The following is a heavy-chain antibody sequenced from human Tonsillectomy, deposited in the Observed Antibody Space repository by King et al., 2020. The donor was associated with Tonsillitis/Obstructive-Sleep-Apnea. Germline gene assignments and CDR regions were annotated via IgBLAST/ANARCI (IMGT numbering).Heavy chain of an antibody. Sequence: VQLVESGGGVVQPGRSLRLSCAASGFTFSSYAMHWVRQAPGKGLEGVAVISYDGSNKYYADSVKGRFTISRDNSKNTLYLQMNSLRAEDTAVYYCARGYLSWNDTVYYYYMDVWGKGTTVTVSS. D-gene: IGHD1-1*01. J-gene: IGHJ6*03. CDR3: ARGYLSWNDTVYYYYMDV. CDR1: GFTFSSYA. V-gene: IGHV3-30*04. CDR2: ISYDGSNK.